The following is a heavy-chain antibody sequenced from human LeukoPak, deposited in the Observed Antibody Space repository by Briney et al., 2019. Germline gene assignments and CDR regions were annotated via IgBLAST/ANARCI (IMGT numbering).Heavy chain of an antibody. D-gene: IGHD3-16*02. Sequence: GGSLRLSCAASGFTFSSYTMNWVRQAPGKGLEWVSSIISSGSYIYYADSVKGRFTISRDNSKNTLYLQMNSLRAEDTAVYYCARGYTGSAFDYWGQGTLVTVSS. V-gene: IGHV3-21*04. CDR1: GFTFSSYT. CDR3: ARGYTGSAFDY. J-gene: IGHJ4*02. CDR2: IISSGSYI.